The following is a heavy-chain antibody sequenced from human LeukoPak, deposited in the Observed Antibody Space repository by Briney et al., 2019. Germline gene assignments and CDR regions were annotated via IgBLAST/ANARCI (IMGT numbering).Heavy chain of an antibody. V-gene: IGHV4-34*01. J-gene: IGHJ4*02. Sequence: SETLSLTCAVYGGSFSGYYWSWFRQPPGKGLEWIGEINHSGSTNYNPSLKSRVTISVDTSKNQFSLKLSSVTAADTAVYYCARGGHVLLWFGELFRFDYWGQGTLVTVSS. CDR3: ARGGHVLLWFGELFRFDY. D-gene: IGHD3-10*01. CDR1: GGSFSGYY. CDR2: INHSGST.